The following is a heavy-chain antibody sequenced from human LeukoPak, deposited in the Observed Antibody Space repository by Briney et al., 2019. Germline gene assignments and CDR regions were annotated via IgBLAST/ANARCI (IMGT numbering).Heavy chain of an antibody. Sequence: PGGSLRLSCAASGFRFNNAWMNWVRQAPGKGLEWIGHIKTKTDGGTTDYAAPVKGRFTISRDDSKNTLYLQMNSLKSEDTAVYYCTTDRLDNSGWSRGIDYWGQGTLVTVSS. J-gene: IGHJ4*02. CDR1: GFRFNNAW. CDR3: TTDRLDNSGWSRGIDY. D-gene: IGHD6-19*01. CDR2: IKTKTDGGTT. V-gene: IGHV3-15*01.